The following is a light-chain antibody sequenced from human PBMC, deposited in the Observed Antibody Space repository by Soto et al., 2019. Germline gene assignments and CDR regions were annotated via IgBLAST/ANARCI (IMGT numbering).Light chain of an antibody. CDR1: QSVSTD. Sequence: EIVMTQSPATLSVSLGGRATLSCRASQSVSTDLAWYQQRPGQAPRLLIFGASTRATGIPARFTGSGSGTEFILTISSLQSEDFAVYYCQQYGSSSSVAFGQGTKVDIK. J-gene: IGKJ1*01. V-gene: IGKV3-15*01. CDR3: QQYGSSSSVA. CDR2: GAS.